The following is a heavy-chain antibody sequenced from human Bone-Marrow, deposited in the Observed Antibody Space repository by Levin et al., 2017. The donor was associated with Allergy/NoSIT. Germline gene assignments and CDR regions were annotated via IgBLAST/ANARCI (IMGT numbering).Heavy chain of an antibody. D-gene: IGHD6-13*01. J-gene: IGHJ4*02. CDR2: IYFSGST. Sequence: TLSLTCTVSGDSISSSSYYWSWIRQHPGKGLEWIGYIYFSGSTYYNPSLKSRTTISVDTSKKQFSLNLSSVTAADTAMYYCARVSPGLAAVNWGQGTLVTVSS. CDR3: ARVSPGLAAVN. V-gene: IGHV4-31*03. CDR1: GDSISSSSYY.